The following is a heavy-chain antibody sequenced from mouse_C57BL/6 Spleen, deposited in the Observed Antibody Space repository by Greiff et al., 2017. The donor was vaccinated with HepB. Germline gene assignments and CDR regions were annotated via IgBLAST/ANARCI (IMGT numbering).Heavy chain of an antibody. CDR3: ARHEEERGYDRAWFAY. V-gene: IGHV1-62-2*01. CDR1: GYTFTEYT. J-gene: IGHJ3*01. Sequence: QVQLKESGAELVKPGASVKLSCKASGYTFTEYTIHWVKQRSGQGLEWIGWFYPGSGSIKYNEKFKDKATLTADKSSSTVYMELSRLTSEDSAVYFCARHEEERGYDRAWFAYWGQGTLVTVSA. CDR2: FYPGSGSI. D-gene: IGHD2-2*01.